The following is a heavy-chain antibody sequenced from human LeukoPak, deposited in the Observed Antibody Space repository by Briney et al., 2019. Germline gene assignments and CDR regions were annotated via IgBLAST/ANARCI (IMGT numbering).Heavy chain of an antibody. D-gene: IGHD6-13*01. Sequence: GESLKISCKGSGYSFTSYWIGWVRQMPGKGLEWMGIIYPGDSDTRYSPSFQGQVTISADKSISTAYLQWSSLKASDTAMYYCARQGAAYSSTWYVDYWGQGTLVTVSS. J-gene: IGHJ4*02. CDR3: ARQGAAYSSTWYVDY. V-gene: IGHV5-51*01. CDR2: IYPGDSDT. CDR1: GYSFTSYW.